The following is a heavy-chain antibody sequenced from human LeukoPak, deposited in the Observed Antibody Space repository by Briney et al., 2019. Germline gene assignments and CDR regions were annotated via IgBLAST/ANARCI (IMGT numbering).Heavy chain of an antibody. V-gene: IGHV1-46*01. J-gene: IGHJ6*03. CDR2: INPSGGST. D-gene: IGHD3-3*01. Sequence: ASVTVSCKASAYSFTSYYIHWVRQAPGQGLEWMGIINPSGGSTSYAQKFQGRVTMTRDMSTSTVYMDLSSLRSEDTAVYYCARDKDITIFGVVKGYYMDVWGKGTTVTVSS. CDR3: ARDKDITIFGVVKGYYMDV. CDR1: AYSFTSYY.